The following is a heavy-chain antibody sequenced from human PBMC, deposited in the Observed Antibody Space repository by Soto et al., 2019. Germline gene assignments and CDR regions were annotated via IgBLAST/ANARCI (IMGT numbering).Heavy chain of an antibody. J-gene: IGHJ6*02. Sequence: GGSLRLSCAASGFSFRSYWMSWVRQAPGKGLEWVANINYAGSEKYYVDSVKGRFTISRDNANNSLYLQMNSLRAEDTAVYYCARDRMLSYYYGMDVWGQGTTVTVSS. CDR1: GFSFRSYW. CDR3: ARDRMLSYYYGMDV. D-gene: IGHD3-16*02. V-gene: IGHV3-7*05. CDR2: INYAGSEK.